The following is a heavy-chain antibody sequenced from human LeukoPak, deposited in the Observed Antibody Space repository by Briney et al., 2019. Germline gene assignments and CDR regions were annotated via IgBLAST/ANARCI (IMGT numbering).Heavy chain of an antibody. Sequence: SETLSLTCTVSGVSTTDYYWSWIRQPPGKGLEWIAYIFHTGDTRYNPSLKSRITISLDTSKNQFSLKLNSVTAADTAVYYCARHPLRGGFDYWGQGTLVTVSS. CDR2: IFHTGDT. CDR1: GVSTTDYY. J-gene: IGHJ4*02. CDR3: ARHPLRGGFDY. V-gene: IGHV4-59*08.